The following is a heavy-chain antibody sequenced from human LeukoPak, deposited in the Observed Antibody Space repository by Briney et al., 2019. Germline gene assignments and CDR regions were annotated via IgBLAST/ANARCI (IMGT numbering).Heavy chain of an antibody. D-gene: IGHD4-17*01. CDR1: GYTFTGYY. CDR3: ARPNGDYHNWFDP. Sequence: ASVKVSCKASGYTFTGYYIHWVRQAPGQGLEWMGWINPNSGDTNYAQKFQDRVTLSRDTSISTAYMELTNLRSDDTAVYYCARPNGDYHNWFDPWGREPWSPSPQ. V-gene: IGHV1-2*02. J-gene: IGHJ5*02. CDR2: INPNSGDT.